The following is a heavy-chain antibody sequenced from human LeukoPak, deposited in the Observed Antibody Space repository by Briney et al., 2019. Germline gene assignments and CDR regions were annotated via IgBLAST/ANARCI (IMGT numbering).Heavy chain of an antibody. CDR1: GFTFSTYS. D-gene: IGHD3-10*01. CDR2: ISGSGGDT. V-gene: IGHV3-23*01. Sequence: QAGGCLRLSCTASGFTFSTYSMTWVRQAPGKGLEWVSAISGSGGDTYYADSVKGRFTISRDNSKNPLYLQMNSLRPEDTAVYFCAKYLGGEGGSGFPGYWGQGTLVTVSS. J-gene: IGHJ4*02. CDR3: AKYLGGEGGSGFPGY.